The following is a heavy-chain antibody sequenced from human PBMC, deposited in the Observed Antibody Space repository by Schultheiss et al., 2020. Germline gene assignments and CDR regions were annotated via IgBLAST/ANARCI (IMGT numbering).Heavy chain of an antibody. CDR1: GFTLTSYW. CDR3: ARDPPIYVGYVGLCYYYGMDV. D-gene: IGHD5-12*01. J-gene: IGHJ6*02. CDR2: INSDGSST. V-gene: IGHV3-74*01. Sequence: GGSLRLSCAASGFTLTSYWMHWVSQAPGKGLVWVSRINSDGSSTGYADSVKGRFTISRDNSKNTLYLQMNSLRAEDTAVYYCARDPPIYVGYVGLCYYYGMDVWGQGTTVTVSS.